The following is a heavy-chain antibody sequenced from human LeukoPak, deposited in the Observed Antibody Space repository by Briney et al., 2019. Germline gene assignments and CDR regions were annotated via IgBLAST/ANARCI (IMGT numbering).Heavy chain of an antibody. D-gene: IGHD2-2*01. Sequence: SETLSLTCAVYGWSFNDYYWNWIRQPPGKGLEWIGEINARGDTNFNPSLKSRVTISVDTSKSQFSLRLTTMIAADTAVYYCARGQVPAARGYNWFDPWGQGTLVTVSS. V-gene: IGHV4-34*01. CDR3: ARGQVPAARGYNWFDP. CDR2: INARGDT. CDR1: GWSFNDYY. J-gene: IGHJ5*02.